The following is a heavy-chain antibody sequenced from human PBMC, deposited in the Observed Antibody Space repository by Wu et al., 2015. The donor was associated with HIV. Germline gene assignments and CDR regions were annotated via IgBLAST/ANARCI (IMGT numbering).Heavy chain of an antibody. CDR2: ISAYNGNT. D-gene: IGHD2-8*02. CDR1: GYTFTSYG. CDR3: ARDRTDFSTRLYLVGYWSYRRSYGTP. J-gene: IGHJ5*02. V-gene: IGHV1-18*01. Sequence: QVQLVQSGAEVKKPGASVKVSCKASGYTFTSYGISWVRQAPGQGLEWMGWISAYNGNTNYAQKLQGRVTMTTDTSTSTAYMELRSLRSDDTAVYYCARDRTDFSTRLYLVGYWSYRRSYGTPWG.